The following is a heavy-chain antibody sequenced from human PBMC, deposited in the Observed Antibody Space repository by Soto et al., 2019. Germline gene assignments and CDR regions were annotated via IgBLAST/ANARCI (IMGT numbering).Heavy chain of an antibody. D-gene: IGHD3-16*02. CDR2: INVGDDKT. J-gene: IGHJ4*02. V-gene: IGHV1-3*01. CDR1: GKSFDNFA. Sequence: QVRLVQSGAEVKKPGASVRLSCKVSGKSFDNFAVHWVRQTPGQRPEWMGRINVGDDKTKYSEKFQGRVIVSYDTSATTAYMELRALSSEDTAVYSCARAKYDYIWGSYHPFDQWAQGAQVTVAS. CDR3: ARAKYDYIWGSYHPFDQ.